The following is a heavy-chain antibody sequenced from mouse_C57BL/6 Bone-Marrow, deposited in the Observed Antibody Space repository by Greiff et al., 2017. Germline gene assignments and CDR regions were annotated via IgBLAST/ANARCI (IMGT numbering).Heavy chain of an antibody. V-gene: IGHV2-5*01. CDR2: IWRGGSS. CDR1: GFSLTSYG. D-gene: IGHD1-2*01. CDR3: AKKGLLRHYAMDY. Sequence: QVQLKESGPGLVQPSQSLSITCTVSGFSLTSYGVHWVRQSPGKGLEWLGVIWRGGSSDYTAAILSRLCITKDNSKSQVFFKLNSLQADDTAIYYCAKKGLLRHYAMDYWGQGTSVTVSS. J-gene: IGHJ4*01.